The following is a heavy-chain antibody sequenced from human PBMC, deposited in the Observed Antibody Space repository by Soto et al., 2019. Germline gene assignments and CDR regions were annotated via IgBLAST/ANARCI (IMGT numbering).Heavy chain of an antibody. CDR1: GFSLNTGGVG. J-gene: IGHJ6*02. V-gene: IGHV2-5*02. CDR2: IYWDDDK. CDR3: AHSRCGGNCLQSYSSHWYYGLDV. D-gene: IGHD2-21*02. Sequence: QITLKASGPTLVKPTQTLTLTCTFSGFSLNTGGVGVGWIRQPPGTALEWLALIYWDDDKRYSPSLKSRLTISRDPPKNEVVLTMTSMDPVDTATYYCAHSRCGGNCLQSYSSHWYYGLDVWGQETTVTVSS.